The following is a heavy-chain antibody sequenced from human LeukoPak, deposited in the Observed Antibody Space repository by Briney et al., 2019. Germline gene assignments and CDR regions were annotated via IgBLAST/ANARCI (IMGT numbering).Heavy chain of an antibody. J-gene: IGHJ4*02. D-gene: IGHD3-22*01. CDR3: ARSNYYDSSGYSY. CDR1: GGSISSGDYY. CDR2: INHSGST. Sequence: SETLSLTCTVSGGSISSGDYYWSWIRQPPGKGLEWIGEINHSGSTNYNPSLKSRVTISVDTSKNQFSLKLSSVTAADTAVYYCARSNYYDSSGYSYWGQGTLVTVSS. V-gene: IGHV4-39*07.